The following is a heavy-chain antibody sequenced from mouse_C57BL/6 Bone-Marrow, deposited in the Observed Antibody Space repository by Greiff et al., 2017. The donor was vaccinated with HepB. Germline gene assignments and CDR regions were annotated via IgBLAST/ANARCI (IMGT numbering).Heavy chain of an antibody. V-gene: IGHV1-81*01. CDR3: ARGELYYGKENYAMDY. D-gene: IGHD2-1*01. CDR1: GYTFTSYG. J-gene: IGHJ4*01. CDR2: IYPRSGNT. Sequence: QVQLKQSGAELARPGASVKLSCKASGYTFTSYGISWVKQRTGQGLEWIGEIYPRSGNTYYNEKFKGKATLTADKYSSTAYMELRSLTSEDSAVYFCARGELYYGKENYAMDYWGQGTSVTVSS.